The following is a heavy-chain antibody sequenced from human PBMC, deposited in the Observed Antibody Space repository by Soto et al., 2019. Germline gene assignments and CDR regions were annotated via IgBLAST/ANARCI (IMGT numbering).Heavy chain of an antibody. CDR3: ARGRDFYSDTSDHEAWFDP. CDR1: GGSISSYY. Sequence: SEILSLTCTVSGGSISSYYLSWIRQPPGKGLEWIGYIYYSGSTNYNPSLKSRVTISVDTSKNQFSLKLSSVTAADTAVYFCARGRDFYSDTSDHEAWFDPWGQGTLVTVSS. J-gene: IGHJ5*02. CDR2: IYYSGST. D-gene: IGHD3-22*01. V-gene: IGHV4-59*01.